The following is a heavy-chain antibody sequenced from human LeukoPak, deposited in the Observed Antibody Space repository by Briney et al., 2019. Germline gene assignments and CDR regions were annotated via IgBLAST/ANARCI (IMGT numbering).Heavy chain of an antibody. CDR2: IGTAGDT. J-gene: IGHJ4*02. V-gene: IGHV3-13*01. CDR3: ARVGRYCSGGSCYKGLDY. Sequence: PGGSLRLSCAACGFTFSSYDMHWVRQATGKGLEWVSAIGTAGDTYYPGSVKGRFTISRENAKNSLYLQMNSLRAGDTAVYYCARVGRYCSGGSCYKGLDYWGQGTLVTVSS. D-gene: IGHD2-15*01. CDR1: GFTFSSYD.